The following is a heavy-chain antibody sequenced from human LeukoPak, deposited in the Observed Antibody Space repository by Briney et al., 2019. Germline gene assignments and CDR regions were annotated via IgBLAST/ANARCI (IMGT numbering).Heavy chain of an antibody. CDR3: ARGGGYSYGWNI. CDR2: INHSGST. J-gene: IGHJ3*02. CDR1: GGSLSGYY. V-gene: IGHV4-34*01. D-gene: IGHD5-18*01. Sequence: PSETLSLTCAVYGGSLSGYYWSWIRQPPGKGLEWIGEINHSGSTNYNPYLKSRVTISVDTSKNQFSLKLSSVTAADTAVYYCARGGGYSYGWNIWGQETMVTVSS.